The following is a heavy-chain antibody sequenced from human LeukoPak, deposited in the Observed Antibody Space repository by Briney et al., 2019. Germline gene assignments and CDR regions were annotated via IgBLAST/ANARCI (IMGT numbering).Heavy chain of an antibody. Sequence: PGGSLRLSCAASGFTFRTYWMTWVRQAPGKGLEWVANIKQDGSEKYYVDSVKGRFTISRDNAKNSLYLQMNSLRAEDTAVYYCARDRYDSSGYDWFDPWGQGTLVTVSS. CDR1: GFTFRTYW. CDR3: ARDRYDSSGYDWFDP. J-gene: IGHJ5*02. CDR2: IKQDGSEK. D-gene: IGHD3-22*01. V-gene: IGHV3-7*01.